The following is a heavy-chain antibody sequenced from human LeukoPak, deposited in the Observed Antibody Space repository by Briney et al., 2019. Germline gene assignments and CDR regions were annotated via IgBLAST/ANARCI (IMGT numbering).Heavy chain of an antibody. Sequence: PGGSLRLSCAASGFTFSSFGMHWVRQAPGKGLEWVAAISYDGSNEHHADSVKGRFTISSNSSKTTLYLQMNSLRAEDTAMYYCARDRGWVVAASRGMDVWGQGTTVTVS. CDR1: GFTFSSFG. CDR3: ARDRGWVVAASRGMDV. D-gene: IGHD2-15*01. V-gene: IGHV3-30*03. J-gene: IGHJ6*02. CDR2: ISYDGSNE.